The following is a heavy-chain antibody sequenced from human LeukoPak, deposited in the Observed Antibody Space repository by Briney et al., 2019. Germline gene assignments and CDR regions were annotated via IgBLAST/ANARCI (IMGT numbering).Heavy chain of an antibody. CDR3: ANLGVSGAVAEDY. V-gene: IGHV3-7*01. Sequence: GGSLRLSCAASGFTFSSYWMSWVRQAPGKGLEWVANIKQDGSEKYYVDSVKGRFTISRDNAKNSLYLQMNSLRAEDTAVYYCANLGVSGAVAEDYWGQGTLVTVSS. CDR2: IKQDGSEK. J-gene: IGHJ4*02. CDR1: GFTFSSYW. D-gene: IGHD6-19*01.